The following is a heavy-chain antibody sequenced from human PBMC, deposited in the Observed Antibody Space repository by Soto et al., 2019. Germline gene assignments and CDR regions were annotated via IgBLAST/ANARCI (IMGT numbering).Heavy chain of an antibody. Sequence: PGGSLRLSCAASGFTFSSYAMHWVRQAPGKGLEWVAVISYDGSNKYYADSVKGRFTISRDNSKNTLYLQMNSLRAEDTAVYYCARDRSIAVAAYFDYWGQGTLVTVSS. CDR2: ISYDGSNK. CDR1: GFTFSSYA. J-gene: IGHJ4*02. V-gene: IGHV3-30*04. D-gene: IGHD6-19*01. CDR3: ARDRSIAVAAYFDY.